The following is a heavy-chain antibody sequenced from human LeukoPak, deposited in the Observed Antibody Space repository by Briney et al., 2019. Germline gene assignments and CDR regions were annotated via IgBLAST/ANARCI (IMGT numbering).Heavy chain of an antibody. CDR3: ARGNYDGSGCLDY. V-gene: IGHV3-30*02. CDR2: IRYDGSNK. Sequence: GGSLRLSCAASGFTFSSYGMHWVRQAPGKGLESVAFIRYDGSNKYYADSVKGRFTISRDNAKNSLYLQMNSLRAEDTAVYYCARGNYDGSGCLDYWGQGTLVTVSS. D-gene: IGHD3-22*01. J-gene: IGHJ4*02. CDR1: GFTFSSYG.